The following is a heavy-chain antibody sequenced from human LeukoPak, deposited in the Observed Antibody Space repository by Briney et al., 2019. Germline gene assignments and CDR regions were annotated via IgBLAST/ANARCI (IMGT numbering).Heavy chain of an antibody. Sequence: SETLSLTCAVYGGSFSGYYWSWIRQPPGKGLEWIGEINHSGSTNYNPSLKSRVTISVDTSKNQFSLKLSSVTAADTAVNYCARGVSRFVVVVPAARSRHFDYWGQGTLVTVSS. D-gene: IGHD2-2*01. CDR1: GGSFSGYY. V-gene: IGHV4-34*01. J-gene: IGHJ4*02. CDR2: INHSGST. CDR3: ARGVSRFVVVVPAARSRHFDY.